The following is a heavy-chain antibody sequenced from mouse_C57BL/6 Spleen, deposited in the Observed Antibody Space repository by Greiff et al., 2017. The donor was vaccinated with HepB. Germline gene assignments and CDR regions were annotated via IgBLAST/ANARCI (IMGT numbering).Heavy chain of an antibody. D-gene: IGHD3-2*02. V-gene: IGHV5-17*01. CDR3: AGNLDSSGCNVAMDY. CDR2: ISSGSSTI. J-gene: IGHJ4*01. Sequence: EVQVVESGGGLVKPGGSLKLSCAASGFTFSDYGMHWVRQAPEKGLEWVAYISSGSSTIYYADTVKGRFTISRDNAKNTMFLQMTSLTSEDTAKYYWAGNLDSSGCNVAMDYWGQGTSVTVSS. CDR1: GFTFSDYG.